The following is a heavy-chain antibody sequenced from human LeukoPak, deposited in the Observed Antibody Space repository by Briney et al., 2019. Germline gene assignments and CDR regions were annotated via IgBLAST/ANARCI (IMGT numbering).Heavy chain of an antibody. CDR2: ISTHNGNT. J-gene: IGHJ4*02. CDR3: ARVPVEDSNHGIDY. V-gene: IGHV1-18*04. CDR1: GYTFTSYG. Sequence: ASVKVSCKASGYTFTSYGISWVRQAPGQGLEWIGWISTHNGNTKFAQKLQGRVTMTTDTSTTTAYMELRSLRSEDTAVYYCARVPVEDSNHGIDYWGQGTLVTVSS. D-gene: IGHD3-22*01.